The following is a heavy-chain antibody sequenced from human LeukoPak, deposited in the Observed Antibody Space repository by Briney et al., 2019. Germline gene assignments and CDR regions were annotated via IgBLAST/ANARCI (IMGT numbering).Heavy chain of an antibody. Sequence: ASVKVSCKASGYTFTGYYVHWVRQAPGQGLEWMGRINPNSGDTNYAQKFQGRVTMTRDTSISTAYMELSRLRSDDTAVYYCARVALQYRTNWFDPWGQGTLVTVSS. V-gene: IGHV1-2*06. CDR3: ARVALQYRTNWFDP. D-gene: IGHD4-11*01. J-gene: IGHJ5*02. CDR2: INPNSGDT. CDR1: GYTFTGYY.